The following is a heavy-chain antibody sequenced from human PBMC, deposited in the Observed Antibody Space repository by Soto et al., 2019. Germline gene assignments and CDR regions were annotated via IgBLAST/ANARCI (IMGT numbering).Heavy chain of an antibody. V-gene: IGHV4-30-4*01. CDR1: GGSISSGDYY. Sequence: PSETPALTCTVSGGSISSGDYYWRWIRQPPGKGLEWIGYIYYSGSTYYNPSLKSRVTISVDTSKNQFSLKLSSVTAADTAVYYCASAPVDTAMAFDYWGQGTLVTVYS. CDR2: IYYSGST. J-gene: IGHJ4*02. CDR3: ASAPVDTAMAFDY. D-gene: IGHD5-18*01.